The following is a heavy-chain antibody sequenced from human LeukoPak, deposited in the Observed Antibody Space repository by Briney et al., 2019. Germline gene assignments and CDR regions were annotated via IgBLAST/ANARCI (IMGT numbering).Heavy chain of an antibody. CDR1: GFTFSVHL. D-gene: IGHD1-14*01. J-gene: IGHJ4*02. CDR2: INQGGSDK. Sequence: PGGSLRLSCAASGFTFSVHLMSCVRQAPGKGLEWVANINQGGSDKYYVDSVKGRFTISRDNANNILYLQMNSLRGEDTAVYYGTRDRSRAEDDWGQGTLVTVSS. V-gene: IGHV3-7*01. CDR3: TRDRSRAEDD.